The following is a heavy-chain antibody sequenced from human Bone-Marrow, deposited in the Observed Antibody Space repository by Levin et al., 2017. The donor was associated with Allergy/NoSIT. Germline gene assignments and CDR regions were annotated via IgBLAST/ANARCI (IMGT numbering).Heavy chain of an antibody. CDR2: INPTSGDT. J-gene: IGHJ4*02. CDR1: GYTFTGYF. D-gene: IGHD6-13*01. CDR3: ARGGSSSSWFPNYYFDF. Sequence: ASVKVSCRASGYTFTGYFVHWVRQAPGQGLELMGRINPTSGDTFYVQKFQDRVAMTTDTSLTTAYMELKTLTSDDTAVYYCARGGSSSSWFPNYYFDFWGQGSVVTVSS. V-gene: IGHV1-2*06.